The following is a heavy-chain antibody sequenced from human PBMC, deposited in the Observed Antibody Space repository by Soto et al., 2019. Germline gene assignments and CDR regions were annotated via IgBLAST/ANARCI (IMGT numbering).Heavy chain of an antibody. J-gene: IGHJ4*02. D-gene: IGHD2-8*02. CDR3: TGEVASGY. CDR2: ISRDGGTK. V-gene: IGHV3-30*03. CDR1: GFTVSSYG. Sequence: LRLSCAASGFTVSSYGMHWVRQAPGKGLEWVAVISRDGGTKYYADSVKGRFTISKDNSRNTLFLEMNSLRGDDMAVYYCTGEVASGYWGQGTLVTVSS.